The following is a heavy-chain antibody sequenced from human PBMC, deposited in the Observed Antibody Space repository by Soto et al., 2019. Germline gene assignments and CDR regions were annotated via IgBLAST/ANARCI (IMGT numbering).Heavy chain of an antibody. CDR3: ARAMKQPAAIVGTGYYYYGMDV. J-gene: IGHJ6*02. CDR2: ISSSSSYI. Sequence: EVQLVESGGGLVKPGGSLRLSCAASGFTFSSYSMNWVRQAPGKGLEWVSAISSSSSYIYYADSVKGRFTISRDNAKNSQYLQINSLRAEDTAVYYCARAMKQPAAIVGTGYYYYGMDVWGQGTTVTVSS. D-gene: IGHD1-26*01. CDR1: GFTFSSYS. V-gene: IGHV3-21*01.